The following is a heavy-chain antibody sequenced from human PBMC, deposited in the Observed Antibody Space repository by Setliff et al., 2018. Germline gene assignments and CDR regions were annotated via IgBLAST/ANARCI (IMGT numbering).Heavy chain of an antibody. V-gene: IGHV1-46*01. J-gene: IGHJ6*03. CDR2: INPGGGST. D-gene: IGHD5-18*01. Sequence: ASVKVSCKASGYTFTNHYMHWVRQAPGQGLEWMGMINPGGGSTTYAQKFQGRVTTTRDTSTSTAYMELSSLRFEDTAVYYCAREGVDTRSSTDYRYYMDVWGKGTTVTVSS. CDR1: GYTFTNHY. CDR3: AREGVDTRSSTDYRYYMDV.